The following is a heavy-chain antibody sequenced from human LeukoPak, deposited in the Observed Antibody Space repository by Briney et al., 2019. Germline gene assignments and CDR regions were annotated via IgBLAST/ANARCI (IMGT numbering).Heavy chain of an antibody. D-gene: IGHD3-10*01. J-gene: IGHJ5*02. CDR1: GFTFSSYG. CDR3: AKDGVLFSWFGELNWFDP. Sequence: PGGSLRLSCAASGFTFSSYGMSWVRQAPGKGLEWVSAISGSGGSTYYADSVKGRFTISRDNSKNTLYLQMNSLRAEDTAVYYCAKDGVLFSWFGELNWFDPWGQGTLVTVSS. V-gene: IGHV3-23*01. CDR2: ISGSGGST.